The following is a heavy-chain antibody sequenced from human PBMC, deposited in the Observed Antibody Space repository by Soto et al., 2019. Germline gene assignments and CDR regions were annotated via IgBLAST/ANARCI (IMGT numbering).Heavy chain of an antibody. D-gene: IGHD2-21*01. CDR2: ITPMFGTA. J-gene: IGHJ6*02. CDR1: GGTFSRYG. CDR3: AREGEYCGPGNCYLYFAMDR. V-gene: IGHV1-69*01. Sequence: QVQVVQSGAEGKKPGSSVKVSCKASGGTFSRYGISWVRQAPGQGLEWMGGITPMFGTAKYAQKFQGRVTITADESTSTVSMELRGPRSEDTGAYFCAREGEYCGPGNCYLYFAMDRWGHGTTVTVSS.